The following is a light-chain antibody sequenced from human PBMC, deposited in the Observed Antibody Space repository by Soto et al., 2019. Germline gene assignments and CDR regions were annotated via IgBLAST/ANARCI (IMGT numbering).Light chain of an antibody. CDR1: SSNIGSNT. CDR3: AAWDDSLNVYV. J-gene: IGLJ1*01. Sequence: QSVLTQPPSASGTPGQGVTISCSGRSSNIGSNTVDWHRQLPGTAPKLLIYHNDQRPSGVPDRFSGSKSGTSASLAISGLQSEDEADFFCAAWDDSLNVYVFGTGTKVTVL. CDR2: HND. V-gene: IGLV1-44*01.